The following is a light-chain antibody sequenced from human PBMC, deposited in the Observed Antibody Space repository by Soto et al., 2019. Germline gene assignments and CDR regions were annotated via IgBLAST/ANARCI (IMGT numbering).Light chain of an antibody. J-gene: IGKJ2*01. CDR2: DAS. V-gene: IGKV1-5*01. CDR3: QQYNRYPYT. CDR1: QSISSW. Sequence: DIPMTQSPSTLSASVGERVTITCRASQSISSWLAWYQQKPGKAPKLLIYDASSLESGVPSRFSGSGSGTEFTLTISSLQPYDFATYYCQQYNRYPYTFGQGTKLEIK.